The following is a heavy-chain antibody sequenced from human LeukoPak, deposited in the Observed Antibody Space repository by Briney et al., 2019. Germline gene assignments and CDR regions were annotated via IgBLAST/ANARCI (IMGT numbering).Heavy chain of an antibody. D-gene: IGHD4-17*01. CDR1: GYSISSHCY. J-gene: IGHJ5*02. Sequence: PSETLSLTCAVSGYSISSHCYWGWIRQPPGKGLEWIGSIYHSGSTYYNSSLKSRVTISVDTSKNQFSLKLTSVTAADTAVYYCARNMTTVTNHQQYNWFDPWGQGTLVTVSS. CDR2: IYHSGST. V-gene: IGHV4-38-2*01. CDR3: ARNMTTVTNHQQYNWFDP.